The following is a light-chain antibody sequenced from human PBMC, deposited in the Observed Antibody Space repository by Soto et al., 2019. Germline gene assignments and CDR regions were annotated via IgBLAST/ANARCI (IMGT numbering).Light chain of an antibody. CDR3: SSYRSNSTYV. CDR1: SSDVGGYNY. V-gene: IGLV2-14*01. Sequence: QSVLTQPASVSGSPGQSITISCTGTSSDVGGYNYVSWYQQHPGKAPKLMIYDVSNRPSGVSNRFSGSKSGKTASLTISGLQAEDEADYYCSSYRSNSTYVFGTGTKVTVL. J-gene: IGLJ1*01. CDR2: DVS.